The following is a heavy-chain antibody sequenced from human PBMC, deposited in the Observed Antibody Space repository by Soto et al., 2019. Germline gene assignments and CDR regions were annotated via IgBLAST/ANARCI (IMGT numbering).Heavy chain of an antibody. J-gene: IGHJ4*02. CDR2: IYHSGST. V-gene: IGHV4-4*02. CDR1: GGSISSSNC. D-gene: IGHD6-13*01. Sequence: PSETLSLTCAVSGGSISSSNCWSLVRQPPGKGLEWIGEIYHSGSTNYNPSLKSRVTISVDKSKNQFSLKLSSVTAADTAVYYCARAPRIGAAAGRAPGVDYWGQGTLVTVSS. CDR3: ARAPRIGAAAGRAPGVDY.